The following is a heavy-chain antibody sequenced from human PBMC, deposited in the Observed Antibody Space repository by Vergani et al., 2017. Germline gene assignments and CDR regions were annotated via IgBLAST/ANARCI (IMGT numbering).Heavy chain of an antibody. CDR1: GYSFTSYW. CDR2: IDPSDSYT. J-gene: IGHJ4*02. Sequence: EVQLVQSGAEVKKPGESLRISCKGSGYSFTSYWISCVRQMPGKGLEWMGRIDPSDSYTNYSPSFQGHVTISADKSISTAYLQWSSLKASDTAMYYCERTRKAGWLGSHPFDYWGQGTLVTVSS. CDR3: ERTRKAGWLGSHPFDY. D-gene: IGHD6-19*01. V-gene: IGHV5-10-1*01.